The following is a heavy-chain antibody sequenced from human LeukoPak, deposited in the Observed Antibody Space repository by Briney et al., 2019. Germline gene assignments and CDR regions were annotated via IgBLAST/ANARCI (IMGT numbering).Heavy chain of an antibody. CDR1: SGSISSGDYY. CDR3: ARVFRLSHLPHDDY. D-gene: IGHD2/OR15-2a*01. Sequence: PSETLSLTCTVSSGSISSGDYYWSWIRQPPGKGLEWIGYIYYSGSTYYNPSLKSRVTISVDTSKNQFSLKLSSVTAADTAVYYCARVFRLSHLPHDDYWGQGTLVTVSS. V-gene: IGHV4-30-4*01. CDR2: IYYSGST. J-gene: IGHJ4*02.